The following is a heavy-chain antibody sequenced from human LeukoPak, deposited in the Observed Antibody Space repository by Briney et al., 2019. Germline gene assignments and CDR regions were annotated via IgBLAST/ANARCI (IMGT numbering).Heavy chain of an antibody. D-gene: IGHD6-19*01. V-gene: IGHV3-30*03. Sequence: PGGSLRLSCAASGFTFSSYGMHWVRQAPGKGLEWVAVISYDGSNKYYADSVKGRFTISRDNSKNTLYLQMNSLRAEDTAVYYCAREGQWLGRYYFDYWGQGTLVTVSS. CDR2: ISYDGSNK. CDR3: AREGQWLGRYYFDY. J-gene: IGHJ4*02. CDR1: GFTFSSYG.